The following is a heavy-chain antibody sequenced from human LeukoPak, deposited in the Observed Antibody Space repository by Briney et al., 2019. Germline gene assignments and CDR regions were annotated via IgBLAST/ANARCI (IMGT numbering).Heavy chain of an antibody. V-gene: IGHV1-18*01. D-gene: IGHD2-2*01. Sequence: ASVKVSCKASGYTFTSYGISWVRQAPGQGLEWMGWISAYNGNTNYAQKLQGRVTMTTDTSTSTAYMELRSLRSDDTAVYYCARDNRIVGVPAANAGGFDPWGQGTLVTVSS. J-gene: IGHJ5*02. CDR3: ARDNRIVGVPAANAGGFDP. CDR2: ISAYNGNT. CDR1: GYTFTSYG.